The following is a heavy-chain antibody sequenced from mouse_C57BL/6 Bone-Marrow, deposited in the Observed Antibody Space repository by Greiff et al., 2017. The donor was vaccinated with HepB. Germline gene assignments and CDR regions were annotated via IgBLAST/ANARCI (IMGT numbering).Heavy chain of an antibody. D-gene: IGHD6-1*01. J-gene: IGHJ4*01. CDR1: GFTFSSYA. CDR3: ARGSYDYAMDY. V-gene: IGHV5-4*03. CDR2: ISDGGSYT. Sequence: EVKLEESGGGLVKPGGSLKLSCAASGFTFSSYAMSWVRQTPEKRLEWVATISDGGSYTYYPDNVKGRFTISRDNAKNNLYLQMSHLKSEDTAMYYCARGSYDYAMDYWGQGTSVTVSS.